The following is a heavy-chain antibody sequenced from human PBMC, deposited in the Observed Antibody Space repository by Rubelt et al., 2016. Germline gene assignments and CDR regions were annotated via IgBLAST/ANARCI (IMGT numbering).Heavy chain of an antibody. D-gene: IGHD6-19*01. J-gene: IGHJ4*02. CDR3: AGGQASSGTYPG. CDR1: GGSINGYH. V-gene: IGHV4-59*12. CDR2: VRHTGST. Sequence: QVQLQESGPGLVKPSETLSLTCTISGGSINGYHWSWIRQPPGKGLECIGYVRHTGSTTYGHSLRGRVTMSLDTSKSQFSLNLSSVTAAYTAVYYCAGGQASSGTYPGWGQGTLVTVSS.